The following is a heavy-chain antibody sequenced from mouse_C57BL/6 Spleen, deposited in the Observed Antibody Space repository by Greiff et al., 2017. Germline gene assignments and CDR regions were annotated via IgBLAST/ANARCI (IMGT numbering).Heavy chain of an antibody. V-gene: IGHV1-55*01. J-gene: IGHJ2*01. Sequence: QVQLQQPGAELVKPGASVKMSCKASGYTFTSYWITWVKQRPGQGLEWIGNIYPGSGSTNYNKKFKSKATLTVDKSSSKAYMQLSSLTSEDSAVYYCARHYDYGYFDYWGQGTTLTVSS. CDR1: GYTFTSYW. CDR3: ARHYDYGYFDY. D-gene: IGHD2-4*01. CDR2: IYPGSGST.